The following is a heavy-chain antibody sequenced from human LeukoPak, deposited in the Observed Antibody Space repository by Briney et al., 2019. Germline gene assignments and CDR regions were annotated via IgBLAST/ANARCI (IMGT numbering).Heavy chain of an antibody. J-gene: IGHJ4*02. CDR3: AKDGSGFYYRYFDY. Sequence: GGSLRLSCAASGFTFNNYALGWVRQFPGKGLEWVASISASGGITNCTDSVKGRFTISRDNSKNTLYLQMNSLRAEDTAVYYCAKDGSGFYYRYFDYWGQGTLVTVSS. CDR1: GFTFNNYA. CDR2: ISASGGIT. V-gene: IGHV3-23*01. D-gene: IGHD3-10*01.